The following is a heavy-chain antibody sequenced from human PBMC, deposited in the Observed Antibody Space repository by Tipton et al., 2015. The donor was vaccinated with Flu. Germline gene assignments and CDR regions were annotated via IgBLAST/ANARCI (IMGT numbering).Heavy chain of an antibody. V-gene: IGHV4-4*09. CDR1: GGFVSSYY. J-gene: IGHJ6*02. D-gene: IGHD6-19*01. CDR3: APTPGAVADNPGYYYGMEV. Sequence: TLSLTCTVSGGFVSSYYWNWIRQPPGKGLEWIGYIYNNQYTKYNPSLKSRVTVSVDPSMSQFSLRLTSVTAADTAVYYCAPTPGAVADNPGYYYGMEVRGQGTPVTVSS. CDR2: IYNNQYT.